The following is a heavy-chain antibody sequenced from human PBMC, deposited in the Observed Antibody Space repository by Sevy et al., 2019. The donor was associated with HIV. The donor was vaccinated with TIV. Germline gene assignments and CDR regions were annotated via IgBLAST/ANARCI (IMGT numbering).Heavy chain of an antibody. J-gene: IGHJ4*02. Sequence: GESLKICCAASGFTFSSYAMSWVRQAPGKGLEWVSSISGRGGSTYYADSVKGRFTISRDNFKNTLYLQMNSLRAEDTAVYYCAILGTYYYDGSGYYYQVPSDYWVQGTLVTVSS. CDR2: ISGRGGST. D-gene: IGHD3-22*01. CDR3: AILGTYYYDGSGYYYQVPSDY. CDR1: GFTFSSYA. V-gene: IGHV3-23*01.